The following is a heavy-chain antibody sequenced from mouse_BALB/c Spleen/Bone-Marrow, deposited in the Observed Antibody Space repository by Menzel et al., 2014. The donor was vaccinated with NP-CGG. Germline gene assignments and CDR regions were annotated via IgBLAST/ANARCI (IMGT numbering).Heavy chain of an antibody. CDR3: AISIEYRPLDY. V-gene: IGHV1-39*01. Sequence: EVHLVESGPELEKPGASVKISCKASGYSFTGYNMNWVKQNNGKSLEWIGNIDPSYGGISYNQKFKGKATLTVDKSSNTAYMQLKSLTSEVSAVYYCAISIEYRPLDYWGQGTLVTVSA. D-gene: IGHD2-14*01. CDR2: IDPSYGGI. CDR1: GYSFTGYN. J-gene: IGHJ3*01.